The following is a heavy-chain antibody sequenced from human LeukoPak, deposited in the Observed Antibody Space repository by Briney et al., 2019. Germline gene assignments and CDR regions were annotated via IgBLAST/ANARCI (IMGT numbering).Heavy chain of an antibody. V-gene: IGHV4-39*01. CDR1: GGSISSSSYY. Sequence: SETLSLTCTVSGGSISSSSYYWGWIRQPPGKGLEWIASMYHSGNTYYNPSLKSRVTVSVDTSKNQFSLKLNSVTAADTAVYYCASRSAVAGEFDYWGQGTVVTVSS. CDR2: MYHSGNT. CDR3: ASRSAVAGEFDY. D-gene: IGHD6-19*01. J-gene: IGHJ4*02.